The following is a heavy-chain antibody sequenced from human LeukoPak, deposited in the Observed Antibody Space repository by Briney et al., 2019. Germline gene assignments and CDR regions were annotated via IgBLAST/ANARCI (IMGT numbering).Heavy chain of an antibody. D-gene: IGHD3-3*01. CDR1: GFTFTIYW. Sequence: PGGSLRLSCAASGFTFTIYWMTWVRQAPGKGLEWVANIKQDGSEKYYVDSVKGRFTISRDNAKNSLYLQMNSLRAEDTAVYYCARGGLRGAIFGVVIIRAGLDYWGQGTLVTVSS. V-gene: IGHV3-7*01. CDR2: IKQDGSEK. CDR3: ARGGLRGAIFGVVIIRAGLDY. J-gene: IGHJ4*02.